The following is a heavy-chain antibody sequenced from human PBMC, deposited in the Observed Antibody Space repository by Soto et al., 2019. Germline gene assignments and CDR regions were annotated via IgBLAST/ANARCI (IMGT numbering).Heavy chain of an antibody. CDR3: ASPYSSSSGAAYYYYGMDV. J-gene: IGHJ6*02. D-gene: IGHD6-6*01. CDR2: ISSSSSYI. V-gene: IGHV3-21*01. Sequence: PGGSLSLSCAASGFTFSSYSMNWVRQAPGKGLEWVSSISSSSSYIYYADSVKGRFTISRDNAKNSLYLQMNSLRAEDTAVYYCASPYSSSSGAAYYYYGMDVWGQGTTVTVSS. CDR1: GFTFSSYS.